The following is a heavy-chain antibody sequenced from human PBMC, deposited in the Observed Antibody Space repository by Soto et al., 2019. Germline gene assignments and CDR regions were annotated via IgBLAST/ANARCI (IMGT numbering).Heavy chain of an antibody. CDR2: IYYSGST. Sequence: SETLSLTCTVSGVSISTYYWSWIRQPPGKGLEWIGYIYYSGSTNYNPSLKSRVTISVDTSKNQFSLKLSSVTAADTAVYYCARRYCSSTNCYLAFDIWAQGTMVTVSS. CDR3: ARRYCSSTNCYLAFDI. D-gene: IGHD2-2*01. V-gene: IGHV4-59*08. CDR1: GVSISTYY. J-gene: IGHJ3*02.